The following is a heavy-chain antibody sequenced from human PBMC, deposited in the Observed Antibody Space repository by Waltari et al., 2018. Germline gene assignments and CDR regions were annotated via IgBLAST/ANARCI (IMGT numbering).Heavy chain of an antibody. Sequence: QVQLQESGPGLVKPSETLSLTCAVSGYSISSGYYWGWIRQPPGKGLEWIGSIYHSGSTYYSPSLKSRVTISVDTSKNQFSRKLSSLTAADTAVYYCARLPFSSSWSDYWGQGTLVTVSS. J-gene: IGHJ4*02. CDR2: IYHSGST. D-gene: IGHD6-13*01. V-gene: IGHV4-38-2*01. CDR3: ARLPFSSSWSDY. CDR1: GYSISSGYY.